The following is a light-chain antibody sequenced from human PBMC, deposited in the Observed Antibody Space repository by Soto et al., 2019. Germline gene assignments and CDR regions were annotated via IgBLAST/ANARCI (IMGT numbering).Light chain of an antibody. CDR1: QTITSN. V-gene: IGKV3D-11*02. Sequence: EILFTQSPGTLSLSPGDRATLSCRANQTITSNLAWYQQKPGQAPRLIIYDASNRANGIPARFSGSGSGTDFTLTINSLEPEDFAFYYCQQRSNWHSITFGQGTRLEIK. J-gene: IGKJ5*01. CDR3: QQRSNWHSIT. CDR2: DAS.